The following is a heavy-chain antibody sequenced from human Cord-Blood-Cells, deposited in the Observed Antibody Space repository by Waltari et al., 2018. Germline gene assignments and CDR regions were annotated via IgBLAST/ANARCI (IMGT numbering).Heavy chain of an antibody. CDR1: GGSFSGYY. J-gene: IGHJ6*02. V-gene: IGHV4-34*01. CDR3: ARGYSGSYYYYYYGMDV. Sequence: QVQLQQWGAGLLKPSETLSLTCAVYGGSFSGYYWSWIRQPPGKGLEWIGKINHSGSTNYNPSLKSRVTISVDTSKNQFSLKLSSVTAADTAVYYCARGYSGSYYYYYYGMDVWGQGTTVTVSS. CDR2: INHSGST. D-gene: IGHD1-26*01.